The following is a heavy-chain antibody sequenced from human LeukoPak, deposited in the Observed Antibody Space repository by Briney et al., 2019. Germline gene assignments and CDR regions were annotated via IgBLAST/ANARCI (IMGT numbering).Heavy chain of an antibody. Sequence: SETLSLTCTVSGGSISSYYWSWIRQPPGKGLEWIGYIYYSGSTNYNPSLKSRVTISVDTSKNQFSLKLSSVTAPDTAVYYCARSLMYYYDSSGPYYFDYWGQGTLVTVSS. CDR2: IYYSGST. J-gene: IGHJ4*02. CDR3: ARSLMYYYDSSGPYYFDY. V-gene: IGHV4-59*01. CDR1: GGSISSYY. D-gene: IGHD3-22*01.